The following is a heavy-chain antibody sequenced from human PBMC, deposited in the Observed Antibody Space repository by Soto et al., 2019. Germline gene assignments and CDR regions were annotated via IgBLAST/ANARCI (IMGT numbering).Heavy chain of an antibody. Sequence: GSLRLSCAASGFTFTSYAMSWVRQAPGKGLEWVSAISGSGGSTYYADSVKGRFTTSRDNSKNTLYLQMNSLRAEDTAVYYCAKNQGYSYGHPYYFDYWGQGTLVTVSS. V-gene: IGHV3-23*01. J-gene: IGHJ4*02. CDR1: GFTFTSYA. CDR3: AKNQGYSYGHPYYFDY. CDR2: ISGSGGST. D-gene: IGHD5-18*01.